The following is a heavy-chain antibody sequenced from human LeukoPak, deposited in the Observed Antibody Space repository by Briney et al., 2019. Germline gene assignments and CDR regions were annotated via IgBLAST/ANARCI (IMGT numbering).Heavy chain of an antibody. Sequence: PSETLSLTCTVSGGSINSYYWSWIRQPPGKGLERIGYIYYSGSTNYNPSLKSRVTISVDTSKNQFSLKLSSVTAADTAVYYCARGTGLHYWGQGTLVTVSS. CDR1: GGSINSYY. D-gene: IGHD4-17*01. V-gene: IGHV4-59*01. CDR3: ARGTGLHY. CDR2: IYYSGST. J-gene: IGHJ4*02.